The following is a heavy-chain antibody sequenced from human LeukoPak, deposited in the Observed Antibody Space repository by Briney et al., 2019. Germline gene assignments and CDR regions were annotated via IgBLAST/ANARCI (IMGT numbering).Heavy chain of an antibody. CDR1: GFIFSTYW. V-gene: IGHV3-7*03. J-gene: IGHJ4*02. Sequence: PGGSLRLSCAASGFIFSTYWMSWVRQAPGKGLEWVANIKQDGSEKYYVDSVKGRFTIPRDNAKNSLYLQMNSLRAEDTAVYYCARDGMATINSWGQGTVVAVSS. CDR2: IKQDGSEK. CDR3: ARDGMATINS. D-gene: IGHD5-12*01.